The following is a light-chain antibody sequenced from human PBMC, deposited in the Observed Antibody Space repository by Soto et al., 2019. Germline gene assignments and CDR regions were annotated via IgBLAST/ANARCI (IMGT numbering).Light chain of an antibody. Sequence: EIVMTQSPATLFVSPGERATLSCRASQSVASNLAWYQQKPGQAPRVLIYDASTRATGIPARFSGSGSGTEFTLTISSLQSEDFAVYYCQHYNNWPPWTFGQGTKVEIK. CDR1: QSVASN. V-gene: IGKV3D-15*01. J-gene: IGKJ1*01. CDR2: DAS. CDR3: QHYNNWPPWT.